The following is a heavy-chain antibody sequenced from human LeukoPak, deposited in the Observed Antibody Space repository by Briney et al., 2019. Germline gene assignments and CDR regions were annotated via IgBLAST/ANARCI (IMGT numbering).Heavy chain of an antibody. J-gene: IGHJ4*02. D-gene: IGHD3-9*01. V-gene: IGHV4-34*01. CDR1: DGSFSGYY. Sequence: SETLSLTCAVYDGSFSGYYWSWIRQPPGKGLEWIGEINHSGSTNYNPSLKSRVTISVDTSKNQFSLKLSSVTAADTAVYYCARGQGGPILTGYYTYYFDYWGQGTLVTVSS. CDR3: ARGQGGPILTGYYTYYFDY. CDR2: INHSGST.